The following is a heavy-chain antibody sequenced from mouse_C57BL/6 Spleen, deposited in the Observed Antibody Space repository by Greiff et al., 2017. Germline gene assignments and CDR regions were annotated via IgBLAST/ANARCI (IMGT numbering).Heavy chain of an antibody. V-gene: IGHV5-9*01. Sequence: EVQRVESGGGLVKPGGSLKLSCAASGFTFSSYTMSWVRQTPEQRLEWVATISGGGGNTYYPDSVKVRFTISRDNAKNDLYLQMSSLRSEDTALYYCAIQGYYLDYWGQGTTLTVSS. CDR3: AIQGYYLDY. CDR1: GFTFSSYT. CDR2: ISGGGGNT. J-gene: IGHJ2*01.